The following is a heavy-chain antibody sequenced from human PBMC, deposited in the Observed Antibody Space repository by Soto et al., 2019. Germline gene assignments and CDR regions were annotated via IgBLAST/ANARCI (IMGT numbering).Heavy chain of an antibody. J-gene: IGHJ4*02. V-gene: IGHV1-18*04. CDR2: ISLYNGNT. CDR3: AIYQLELFRFDY. Sequence: ASVKVSCKAYDFSFTSHGISWVRQAPGQGLEWMGWISLYNGNTNYAQQFQGRVTMTTDTSTSTAYMELRSLRSDDTAMYFCAIYQLELFRFDYGGQGTLVTVSS. CDR1: DFSFTSHG. D-gene: IGHD2-2*01.